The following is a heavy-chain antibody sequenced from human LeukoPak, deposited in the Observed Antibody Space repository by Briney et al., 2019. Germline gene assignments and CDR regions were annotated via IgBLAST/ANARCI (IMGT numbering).Heavy chain of an antibody. Sequence: GGSLRLSCTASGFTFGVYAMSWFRQAPGKGLEGVGFIRSKEYGGTTEYAVSVKGRFIIYRDDSKSISYPQMNSLKTEDSAVYYCTRDQGGYSSSWYFSYYYYMDVWGKGTTVTVSS. CDR1: GFTFGVYA. V-gene: IGHV3-49*03. CDR3: TRDQGGYSSSWYFSYYYYMDV. D-gene: IGHD6-13*01. CDR2: IRSKEYGGTT. J-gene: IGHJ6*03.